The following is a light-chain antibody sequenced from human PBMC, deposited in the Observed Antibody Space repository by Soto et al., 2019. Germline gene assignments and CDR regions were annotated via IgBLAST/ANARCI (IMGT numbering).Light chain of an antibody. CDR1: QSIRTS. J-gene: IGKJ2*01. CDR3: QQSYSTPPT. V-gene: IGKV1-39*01. Sequence: DIQMTQSTSSLSESVGDRVTITCRASQSIRTSLNWYQQKPGKAPKLLIYGGFSLQSGAPSRFSGSGSGTDFTLTISSLQPEDFAVYYCQQSYSTPPTFGQGTKVEIK. CDR2: GGF.